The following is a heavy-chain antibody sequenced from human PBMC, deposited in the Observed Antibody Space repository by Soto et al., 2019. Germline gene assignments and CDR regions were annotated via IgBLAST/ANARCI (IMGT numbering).Heavy chain of an antibody. D-gene: IGHD7-27*01. V-gene: IGHV3-7*05. CDR2: IKQDGSEK. Sequence: EVQLVESGGGLVQPGESLRLSCVASGFALSNYWINWVRQAPGKGLEWVANIKQDGSEKNYVDSVKGRFTISRDYARNSLYLQMNSLRAEDTAAYYCATETSTWGCWGQGTLVTVSS. CDR3: ATETSTWGC. CDR1: GFALSNYW. J-gene: IGHJ4*02.